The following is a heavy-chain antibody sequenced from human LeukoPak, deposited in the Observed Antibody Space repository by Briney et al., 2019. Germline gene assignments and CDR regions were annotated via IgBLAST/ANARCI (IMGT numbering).Heavy chain of an antibody. D-gene: IGHD2-2*01. CDR2: ISYDGSNK. J-gene: IGHJ3*02. V-gene: IGHV3-30*04. CDR1: GFTFSSYA. Sequence: PGGSLRLSCAASGFTFSSYAMHWVRQAPGKGLEWVAVISYDGSNKYYADSMKGRFTISRENSKNTLYLQMNSLRAEDTAVYYCEREDIVVVPAAFDIWGQGTMVTVSS. CDR3: EREDIVVVPAAFDI.